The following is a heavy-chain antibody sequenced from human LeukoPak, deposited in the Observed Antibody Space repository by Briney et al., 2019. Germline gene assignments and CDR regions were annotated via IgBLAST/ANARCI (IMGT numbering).Heavy chain of an antibody. J-gene: IGHJ4*02. Sequence: GGSLRLSCAASGFTFSSYAMSWVRQAPGKGLEWVSGISWNSGSIGYADSVKGRFTISRDNAKNSLYLQMNSLRAEDTALYYCAKGVGRFGELFTAYFDYWGQGTLVTVSS. CDR2: ISWNSGSI. CDR1: GFTFSSYA. CDR3: AKGVGRFGELFTAYFDY. V-gene: IGHV3-9*01. D-gene: IGHD3-10*01.